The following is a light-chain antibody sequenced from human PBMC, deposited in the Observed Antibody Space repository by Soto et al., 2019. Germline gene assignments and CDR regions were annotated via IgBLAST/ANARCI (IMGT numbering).Light chain of an antibody. CDR1: QSTSTW. Sequence: DIQMTQSPSTLSASVGDRVPITCRASQSTSTWLAWYQQRPGKTPKLLISEASKLESGVPSRFSGSGSGTEFTLTISSLQPDDFATYYSQQYITYPYAFGQGTKVEIK. V-gene: IGKV1-5*03. CDR3: QQYITYPYA. J-gene: IGKJ1*01. CDR2: EAS.